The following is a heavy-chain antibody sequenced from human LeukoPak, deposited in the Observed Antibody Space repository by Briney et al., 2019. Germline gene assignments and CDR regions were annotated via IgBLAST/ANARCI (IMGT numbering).Heavy chain of an antibody. D-gene: IGHD2-2*01. CDR3: ARSPPYCTSTSCYAPGY. CDR1: GFTFSSFA. Sequence: GGSLRLSCAASGFTFSSFALSSVRQAPGKGLEWVSAISGSGGTTYYADSVKGRFTISRDSSKNTLYLQMNSLRAEDTAVYYCARSPPYCTSTSCYAPGYWGQGTLVTVSS. J-gene: IGHJ4*02. V-gene: IGHV3-23*01. CDR2: ISGSGGTT.